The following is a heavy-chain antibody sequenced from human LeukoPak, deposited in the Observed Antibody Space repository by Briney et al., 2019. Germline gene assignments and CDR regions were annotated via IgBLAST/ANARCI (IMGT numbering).Heavy chain of an antibody. Sequence: GGSLRLSCAASGFTFSTYWIHWVRQAPGKWLVWVSRINTDGSTTNYADSVKGRFTISRDNAKNTLYLQMNSLRAEDTAVYFCARGPPMYSYGSSAYHYDYFEYWGQGTLVTVSS. D-gene: IGHD3-22*01. CDR3: ARGPPMYSYGSSAYHYDYFEY. J-gene: IGHJ4*02. V-gene: IGHV3-74*01. CDR1: GFTFSTYW. CDR2: INTDGSTT.